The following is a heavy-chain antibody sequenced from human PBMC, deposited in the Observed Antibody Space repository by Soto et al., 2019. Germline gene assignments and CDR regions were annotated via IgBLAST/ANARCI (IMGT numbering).Heavy chain of an antibody. J-gene: IGHJ4*02. V-gene: IGHV4-30-2*01. CDR2: MHVTGYT. D-gene: IGHD3-16*01. Sequence: QLQLQESGSGLVNPSQTLSLTCTVSGASITSGSYPWSWIRQAPGKGLERIGNMHVTGYTAFSPSLKRRATMAADTSKNKFPLDANSVTAADAAVYFCARGGALRPNAHVPLAFGGQGTLVTVSS. CDR1: GASITSGSYP. CDR3: ARGGALRPNAHVPLAF.